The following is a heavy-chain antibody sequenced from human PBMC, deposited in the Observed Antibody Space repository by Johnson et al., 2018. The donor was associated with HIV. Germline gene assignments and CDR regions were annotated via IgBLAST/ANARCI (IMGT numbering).Heavy chain of an antibody. D-gene: IGHD2-15*01. Sequence: VQLVESGGGLVQPGGSLRLSCAASGFTVSNNYMNWVRQTPGTGLEWVSVVHSDGRLYYADSVTGSFRLSRDNSKNTLYLQMNRLRVEDTAVYYCARDDLDSGGFLMAFSVWGQGTTVTVSS. J-gene: IGHJ3*01. CDR1: GFTVSNNY. CDR3: ARDDLDSGGFLMAFSV. CDR2: VHSDGRL. V-gene: IGHV3-66*01.